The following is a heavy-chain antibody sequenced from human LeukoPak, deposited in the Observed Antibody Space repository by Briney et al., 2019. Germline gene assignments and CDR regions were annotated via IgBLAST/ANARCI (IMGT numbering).Heavy chain of an antibody. V-gene: IGHV3-30*02. CDR3: GKPASSSDY. CDR2: IRSDGSGK. CDR1: GFIFSTYC. D-gene: IGHD2-2*01. J-gene: IGHJ4*02. Sequence: GRSLRLSCAPSGFIFSTYCMHWVRQAPGEGLEWVAFIRSDGSGKLYAGSVMGRFTISRDNSKNTLYLQMNTLRAEDTGVYYCGKPASSSDYWGQGTLVTVSS.